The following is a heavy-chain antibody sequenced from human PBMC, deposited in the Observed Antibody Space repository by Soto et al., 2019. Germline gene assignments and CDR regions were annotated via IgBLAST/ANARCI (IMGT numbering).Heavy chain of an antibody. CDR2: LSRGGGST. CDR1: RFTYSSHG. J-gene: IGHJ3*02. D-gene: IGHD5-12*01. Sequence: EAQLLESGGELIQPGGSLRLSCAASRFTYSSHGMSWVRQAPGKRLEWIAGLSRGGGSTYYADSVKGRFTISRDNSKNTLDLIMNSLRVEDTALYYCARDGQYRTDGFDIWGQGTMVTVSS. CDR3: ARDGQYRTDGFDI. V-gene: IGHV3-23*01.